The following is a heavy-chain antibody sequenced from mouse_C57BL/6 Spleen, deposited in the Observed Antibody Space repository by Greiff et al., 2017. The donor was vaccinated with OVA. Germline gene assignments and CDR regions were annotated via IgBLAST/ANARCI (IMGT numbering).Heavy chain of an antibody. CDR3: ARLLRSLDV. J-gene: IGHJ1*03. Sequence: VQLQQPGAELVRPGSSVKLSCKASGYTFTSYWMDWVKQRPGQGLEWIGNIDPSDSETHYNQKFKDKATLTVDKSSSTAYMQLSSLTSEDSAVYYCARLLRSLDVWGTGTTVTVSS. V-gene: IGHV1-61*01. D-gene: IGHD1-1*01. CDR1: GYTFTSYW. CDR2: IDPSDSET.